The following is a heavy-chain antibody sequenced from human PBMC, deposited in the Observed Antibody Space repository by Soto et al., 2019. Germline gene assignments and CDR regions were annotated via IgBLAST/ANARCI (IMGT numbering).Heavy chain of an antibody. V-gene: IGHV5-10-1*01. CDR2: IDPSDSYT. Sequence: GESLKISCKGSGYSFTGYWISWVRQMPGKGLEWMGRIDPSDSYTKYSPSFQGHVTISADKSISTAYLQWSSLKASDTAMYYCARQVVGYCGGGSCTPFDYWGQGTLVTVSS. CDR1: GYSFTGYW. D-gene: IGHD2-15*01. J-gene: IGHJ4*02. CDR3: ARQVVGYCGGGSCTPFDY.